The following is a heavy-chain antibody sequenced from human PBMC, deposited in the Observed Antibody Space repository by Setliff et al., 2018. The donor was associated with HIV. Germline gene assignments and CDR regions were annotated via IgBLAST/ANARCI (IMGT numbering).Heavy chain of an antibody. D-gene: IGHD5-18*01. CDR2: IYTSGST. CDR3: ARDRYSYGRSYFDY. J-gene: IGHJ4*02. CDR1: GGSISSASYY. Sequence: SETLSLTCTVSGGSISSASYYWSWIRQPAGKGLEWIGRIYTSGSTPYNPSLKSRVTMSLNTSKNHFSLKLSSVTAADTAVYYCARDRYSYGRSYFDYWGQGTPVTVSS. V-gene: IGHV4-61*02.